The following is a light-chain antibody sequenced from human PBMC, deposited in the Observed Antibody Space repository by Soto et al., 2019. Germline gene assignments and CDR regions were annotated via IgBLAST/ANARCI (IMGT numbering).Light chain of an antibody. CDR1: QSISDT. J-gene: IGKJ1*01. Sequence: EIVMTQSPATLSVSPGGRATLSCRASQSISDTLAWYQQRPGQAPRLLIYSASSRAPAFPARFSGSGSGTDFTLTISSLQSEDSAVYYCQQYNNWPPWTFGQGTKVDIK. V-gene: IGKV3-15*01. CDR2: SAS. CDR3: QQYNNWPPWT.